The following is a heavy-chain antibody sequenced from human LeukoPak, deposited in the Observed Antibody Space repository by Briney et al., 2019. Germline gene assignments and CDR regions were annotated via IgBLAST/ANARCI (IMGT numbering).Heavy chain of an antibody. Sequence: GGSLRLSCAASGFTFSAFGMHWVRQAPGQGLEWVAFIRHDGSNGYYADSVKDRFTISRDNSKNTLYLHMTSLRAEDTANYCAPLYRKSGDAFDIWGHGTMVTVSS. CDR1: GFTFSAFG. CDR2: IRHDGSNG. V-gene: IGHV3-30*02. J-gene: IGHJ3*02. D-gene: IGHD3-16*02. CDR3: APLYRKSGDAFDI.